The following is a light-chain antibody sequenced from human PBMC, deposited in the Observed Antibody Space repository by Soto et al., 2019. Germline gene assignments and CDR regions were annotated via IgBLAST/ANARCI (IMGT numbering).Light chain of an antibody. J-gene: IGKJ4*01. CDR2: DTS. Sequence: EIVLTQSPAALSLSPGERATLSCRATQSVSGELAWYQQKPGQAPRLLIYDTSNRATGIPARFSGSGSGTDFTLTISSLDPEDFAVYYCQQRRDWPLTFGGGTKVEIK. V-gene: IGKV3-11*01. CDR3: QQRRDWPLT. CDR1: QSVSGE.